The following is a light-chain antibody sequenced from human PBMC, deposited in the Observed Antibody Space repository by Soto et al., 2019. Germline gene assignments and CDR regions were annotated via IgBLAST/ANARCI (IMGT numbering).Light chain of an antibody. Sequence: QPVLTQSPSASASLGASVKLTCTLSSGYSSYAIAWHQQQPEKGPRYLMKLNSDGSHSKGDGIPDRFSGSSSGAERYLTISSLQSEDEADYYCQTWGTGIAVFGGGTKLTVL. CDR2: LNSDGSH. J-gene: IGLJ7*01. CDR3: QTWGTGIAV. V-gene: IGLV4-69*01. CDR1: SGYSSYA.